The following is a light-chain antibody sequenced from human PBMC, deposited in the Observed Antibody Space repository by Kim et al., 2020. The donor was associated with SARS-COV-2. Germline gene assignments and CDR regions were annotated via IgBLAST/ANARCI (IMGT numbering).Light chain of an antibody. CDR1: SSDVGGYNY. J-gene: IGLJ3*02. Sequence: QSALTQPASVSGSPGQSITISCTGTSSDVGGYNYVSWYQQHPGKAPKLMIYEVSNRPSGVSNRFSGSKSGNTASLTISGLQAEDEADYYCSSHTSSSTLEVFGGGTQLTVL. CDR3: SSHTSSSTLEV. V-gene: IGLV2-14*01. CDR2: EVS.